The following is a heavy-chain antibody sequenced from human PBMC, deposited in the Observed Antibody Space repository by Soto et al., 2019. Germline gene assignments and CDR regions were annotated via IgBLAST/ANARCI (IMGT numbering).Heavy chain of an antibody. Sequence: PGGSLRLSCDTSGFTFSNYVMTWVRQAPGRGLEWVSSISGSGDGRYYADSVKGRFTISRDNARNSLYLQMNSLRAEDTAVYYCARDAYYYDSSGYPPYDAFDIWGQGTMVTVSS. J-gene: IGHJ3*02. CDR1: GFTFSNYV. CDR2: ISGSGDGR. CDR3: ARDAYYYDSSGYPPYDAFDI. V-gene: IGHV3-23*01. D-gene: IGHD3-22*01.